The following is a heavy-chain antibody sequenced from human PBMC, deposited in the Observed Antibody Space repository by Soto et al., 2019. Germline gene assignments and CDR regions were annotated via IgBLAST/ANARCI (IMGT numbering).Heavy chain of an antibody. D-gene: IGHD2-2*01. CDR2: IYYSGST. Sequence: SETLSLTCTVSSGSISSGRYYWDWIRQPPGKGLEWIGNIYYSGSTHYNPSLESRVTISVDTSKNQFSLKLSSVTAADTAVYYCARGVRYCISTSCFNWFDPWGQGTLVTVSS. CDR3: ARGVRYCISTSCFNWFDP. J-gene: IGHJ5*02. CDR1: SGSISSGRYY. V-gene: IGHV4-39*01.